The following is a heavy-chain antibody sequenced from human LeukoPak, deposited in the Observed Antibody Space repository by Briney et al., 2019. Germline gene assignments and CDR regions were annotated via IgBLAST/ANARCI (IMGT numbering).Heavy chain of an antibody. V-gene: IGHV4-59*01. CDR2: IYDSGTT. J-gene: IGHJ1*01. CDR1: GGSISSYY. CDR3: ARGSGDYATSDAEYFQH. D-gene: IGHD4-17*01. Sequence: SETLSLTCTVSGGSISSYYGSWLRQPPGKGLEWIGYIYDSGTTNYNPSLKSRVTISLDTSKNQFSLNLTSVTAADTAVYHCARGSGDYATSDAEYFQHWGQGTLVTVSS.